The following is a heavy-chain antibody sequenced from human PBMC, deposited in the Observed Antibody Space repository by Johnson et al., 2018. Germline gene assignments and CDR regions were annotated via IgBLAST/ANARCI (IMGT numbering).Heavy chain of an antibody. CDR3: ANGYSSFGAFDS. D-gene: IGHD6-13*01. CDR1: GFTFDDYT. J-gene: IGHJ3*02. Sequence: EVQLVESGGVVVQPGGSLRLSCAASGFTFDDYTMHWVRQAPGKGLEWVSLISWDGGSTYYADSVKGRFTISRDNSKNSLYLQMNSLRTEDTALYYCANGYSSFGAFDSWGQGTMVTVSS. V-gene: IGHV3-43*01. CDR2: ISWDGGST.